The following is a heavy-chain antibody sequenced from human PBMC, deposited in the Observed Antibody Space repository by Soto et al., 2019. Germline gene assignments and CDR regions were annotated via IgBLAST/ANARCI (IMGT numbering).Heavy chain of an antibody. J-gene: IGHJ6*02. CDR1: GGTFSSYA. V-gene: IGHV1-69*01. CDR2: IIPIFGTA. CDR3: ARAYSSSWRTRNYYYYGMDV. D-gene: IGHD6-13*01. Sequence: QVQLVQSGAEVKKPGSSVKVSCKASGGTFSSYAISWVRQAPGQGLEWMGGIIPIFGTANYAQKFQGRVTITADESTSTAYMELSSLRSEDTAVYYCARAYSSSWRTRNYYYYGMDVWGRGTTVTVSS.